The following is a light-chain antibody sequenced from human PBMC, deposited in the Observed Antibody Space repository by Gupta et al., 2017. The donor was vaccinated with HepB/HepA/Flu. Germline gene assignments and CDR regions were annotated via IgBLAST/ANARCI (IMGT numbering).Light chain of an antibody. CDR1: QTIRTN. J-gene: IGKJ1*01. Sequence: EVVLTQSPATLSVSPGERATIACRASQTIRTNLAWYQQKSGQAPRLLSYGASTRATDIPGRFSGSGSGTEFTLTISSLQSEDFAVYYCQQYNTWPRTFGKGTKVEIK. CDR2: GAS. V-gene: IGKV3-15*01. CDR3: QQYNTWPRT.